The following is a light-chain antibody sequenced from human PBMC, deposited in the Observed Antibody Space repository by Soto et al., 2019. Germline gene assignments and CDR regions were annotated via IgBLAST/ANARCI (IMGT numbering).Light chain of an antibody. CDR2: VGS. CDR1: QGIRND. Sequence: DTQMTQSPSSLSASVGDRVTITCRASQGIRNDLGWYQQKPGKAPKRLIYVGSTLQSGVPSRFSGSGSGTDFTLTISSLQPEDFATYFCQQTYTTPFTFGGGTKVDIK. V-gene: IGKV1-39*01. CDR3: QQTYTTPFT. J-gene: IGKJ4*01.